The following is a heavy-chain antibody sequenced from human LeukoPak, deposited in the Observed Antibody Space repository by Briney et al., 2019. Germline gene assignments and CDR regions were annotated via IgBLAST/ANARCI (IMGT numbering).Heavy chain of an antibody. CDR3: ARGPSSGYDWFDY. Sequence: LRLSCAVSGFSVSRYAMSWVRKAPGKGLEWIGYIYHSGSTYYNPSLKSRVTISVDRSKNQFSLKLSSVTAADTAVYYCARGPSSGYDWFDYWGQGTLVTVSS. CDR1: GFSVSRYA. D-gene: IGHD5-12*01. V-gene: IGHV4-30-2*01. J-gene: IGHJ4*02. CDR2: IYHSGST.